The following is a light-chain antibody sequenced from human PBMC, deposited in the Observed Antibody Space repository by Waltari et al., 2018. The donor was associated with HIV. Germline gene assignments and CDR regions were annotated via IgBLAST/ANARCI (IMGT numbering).Light chain of an antibody. J-gene: IGLJ2*01. V-gene: IGLV2-23*01. CDR2: EGI. Sequence: QSALTQPASVSGSPGQSITISCTGISSDIGNYNLVSWYQQHPGKAPKLIIYEGIKRPSGVSNRISGSKSANTASLTISGLQAEDEADYFCSSYGGSSNWLFGGGTKLTVL. CDR1: SSDIGNYNL. CDR3: SSYGGSSNWL.